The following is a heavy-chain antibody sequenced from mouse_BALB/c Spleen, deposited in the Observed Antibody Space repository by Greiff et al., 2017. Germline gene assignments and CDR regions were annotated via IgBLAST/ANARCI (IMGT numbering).Heavy chain of an antibody. D-gene: IGHD2-3*01. J-gene: IGHJ4*01. CDR1: GYTFTEYI. V-gene: IGHV1-62-2*01. CDR3: ARHEEEGYDGYTGAMDY. Sequence: QVQLQQSGAGLVKPGASVKLSCKASGYTFTEYIIHWVKQRSGQGLEWIGWFYPGSGSIKYNEKFKDKATLTADKSSSTVYMELSRLTSEDSAVYFCARHEEEGYDGYTGAMDYWGQGTSVTVSS. CDR2: FYPGSGSI.